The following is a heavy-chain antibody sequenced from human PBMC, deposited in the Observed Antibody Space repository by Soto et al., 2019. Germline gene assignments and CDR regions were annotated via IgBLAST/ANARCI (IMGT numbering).Heavy chain of an antibody. Sequence: GGSLRLSCEGSVFSFSNYGIHWVRQAPGKGLEWVAVISHDGNSHHLADSVRGRFTISRDNSKNTVFLHMTSLRREDSAVYHCVKAQERSAQYFAVVITAFDFWGQGTMVTVSS. CDR3: VKAQERSAQYFAVVITAFDF. CDR2: ISHDGNSH. D-gene: IGHD3-22*01. CDR1: VFSFSNYG. J-gene: IGHJ3*01. V-gene: IGHV3-30*18.